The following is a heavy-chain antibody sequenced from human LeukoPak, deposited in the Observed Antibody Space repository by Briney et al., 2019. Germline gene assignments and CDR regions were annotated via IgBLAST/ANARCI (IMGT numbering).Heavy chain of an antibody. D-gene: IGHD1-7*01. J-gene: IGHJ4*02. CDR1: GFTFSSYS. Sequence: GGSLRLSCAASGFTFSSYSVNWVRQAPGKGLEWVSSISSSSSYIYYADSVKGRFTISRDNAKNSLYLQMNSLRAEDAAVYYCARGPDDGITGATGGWGQGTLVTVSS. CDR2: ISSSSSYI. CDR3: ARGPDDGITGATGG. V-gene: IGHV3-21*01.